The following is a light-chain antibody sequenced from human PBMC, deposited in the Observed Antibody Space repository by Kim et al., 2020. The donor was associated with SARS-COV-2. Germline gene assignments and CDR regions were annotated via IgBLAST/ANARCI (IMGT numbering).Light chain of an antibody. CDR3: MQALQTLLT. Sequence: PASVDCRSSQCRLPRNVSNYLDWYLQKPGQSPQLLISLGSNRDCGVPDRFSGSGSGTDFTLKISRVEAEDVGAYYCMQALQTLLTFGGGTKVDIK. CDR1: QCRLPRNVSNY. V-gene: IGKV2-28*01. J-gene: IGKJ4*01. CDR2: LGS.